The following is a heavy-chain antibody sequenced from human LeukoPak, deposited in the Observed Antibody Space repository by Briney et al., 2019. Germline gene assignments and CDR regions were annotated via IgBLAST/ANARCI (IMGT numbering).Heavy chain of an antibody. V-gene: IGHV4-4*02. D-gene: IGHD2-21*02. Sequence: SGTLSLTCAVSGGSISSSYWWSWVRQPPGKGLEWIGEVYHSGSTNYYPSPKSRVTISIEKSKNQFSLKLSSVTAADTAVYYCAGAYCGGDCYSGRAFDIWGQGTMVTVSS. CDR2: VYHSGST. CDR1: GGSISSSYW. CDR3: AGAYCGGDCYSGRAFDI. J-gene: IGHJ3*02.